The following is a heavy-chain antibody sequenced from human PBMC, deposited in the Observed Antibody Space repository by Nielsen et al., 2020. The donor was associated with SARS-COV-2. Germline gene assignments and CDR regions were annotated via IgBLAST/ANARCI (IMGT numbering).Heavy chain of an antibody. Sequence: SETLSLTCTVSGGSISSYYWSWIRQPPGKGLEWIGYIYYSGSTNYNPSLKSRVTISADTSKNQFSLKLSSVTAADTAVYYCARHTEGSSGWFFDYWGQGTLVTVSS. V-gene: IGHV4-59*08. CDR3: ARHTEGSSGWFFDY. J-gene: IGHJ4*02. D-gene: IGHD6-19*01. CDR1: GGSISSYY. CDR2: IYYSGST.